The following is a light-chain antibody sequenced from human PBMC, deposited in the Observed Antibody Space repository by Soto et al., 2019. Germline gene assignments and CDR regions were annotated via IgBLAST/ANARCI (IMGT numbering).Light chain of an antibody. Sequence: DIPMAQSPSTLSASVRDTVTVTCRASHDVGSFLAWYQQKPGKAPKLLIYLASRLESGVPSRFSGSGSGTDFSLTSSGLQSDDFATYFCQQYNSHSFYSFGQGTKLEIK. V-gene: IGKV1-5*03. CDR2: LAS. CDR1: HDVGSF. CDR3: QQYNSHSFYS. J-gene: IGKJ2*03.